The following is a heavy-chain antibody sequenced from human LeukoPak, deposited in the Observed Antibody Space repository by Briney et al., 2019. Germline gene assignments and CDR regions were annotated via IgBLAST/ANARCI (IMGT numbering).Heavy chain of an antibody. CDR3: ARGLGYYYDSSGADRLDY. D-gene: IGHD3-22*01. CDR1: GGSFSGYY. Sequence: SETLSLTCAVYGGSFSGYYWSWIRQPPGKGLEWIGEINHSGSTNYNPSLESRVTISVDTSKNQFSLKLSSVTAADTAVYYCARGLGYYYDSSGADRLDYWGQGTLVTVSS. J-gene: IGHJ4*02. CDR2: INHSGST. V-gene: IGHV4-34*01.